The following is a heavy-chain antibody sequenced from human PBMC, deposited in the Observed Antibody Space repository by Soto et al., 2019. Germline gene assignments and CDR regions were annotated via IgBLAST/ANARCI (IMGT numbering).Heavy chain of an antibody. CDR2: ISADNGNT. V-gene: IGHV1-18*01. J-gene: IGHJ4*02. CDR1: GYTFTSYA. CDR3: AREGPPEDY. Sequence: QVQLVQSGAEVKKPGASVKVSCKASGYTFTSYAISWVRQAPGQGLEWMGWISADNGNTKQAQKVQGRVTMTTDTTTSTDYMELRSLRSADTAVYYCAREGPPEDYWGQGTLVTVSS.